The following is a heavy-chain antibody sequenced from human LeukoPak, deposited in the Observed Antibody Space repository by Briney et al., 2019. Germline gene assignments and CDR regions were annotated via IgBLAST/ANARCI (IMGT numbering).Heavy chain of an antibody. CDR1: GFTFSSYA. CDR3: AKSQSHFVVVVAAITPEY. V-gene: IGHV3-23*01. J-gene: IGHJ4*02. D-gene: IGHD2-15*01. Sequence: GGTLRLSCAASGFTFSSYAMGWVRQAPGKGLEWVSSIGGSGGGTYYADSVKGRFTISRDNSKNTLYLQMNSLRAEDTAVYYCAKSQSHFVVVVAAITPEYWGQGTLVTVSS. CDR2: IGGSGGGT.